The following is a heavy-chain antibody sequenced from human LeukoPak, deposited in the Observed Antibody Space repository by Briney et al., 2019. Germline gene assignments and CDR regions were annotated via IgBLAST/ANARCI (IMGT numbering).Heavy chain of an antibody. D-gene: IGHD4-17*01. CDR3: ASLCQVTTCSKIEC. V-gene: IGHV4-39*01. CDR2: IYYSGST. Sequence: SETLSLTCTVSGVFLSSGSYHWGCLPPAPELELVWAGSIYYSGSTFYNASFESRVTMSVDTSKNQFSLYLTTVTAADTGVYYCASLCQVTTCSKIECWSVGSLVTVSS. J-gene: IGHJ4*02. CDR1: GVFLSSGSYH.